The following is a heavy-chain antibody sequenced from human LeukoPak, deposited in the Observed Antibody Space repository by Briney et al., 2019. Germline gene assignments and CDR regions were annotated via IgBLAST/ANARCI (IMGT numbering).Heavy chain of an antibody. D-gene: IGHD6-19*01. Sequence: GGTLRLSCAASGFTFSNFAVNWVCQAPGKGLEWVSVIGGGDGSIYYADSVKGRFTISRDNSKNTLYLQMTSLRAEDAAIYYCAKGMGLAHYYFYGMDVWGQGTTVTVS. V-gene: IGHV3-23*01. CDR2: IGGGDGSI. CDR1: GFTFSNFA. CDR3: AKGMGLAHYYFYGMDV. J-gene: IGHJ6*02.